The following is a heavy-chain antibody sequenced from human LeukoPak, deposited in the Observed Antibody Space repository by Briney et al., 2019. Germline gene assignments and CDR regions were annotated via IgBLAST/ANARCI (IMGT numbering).Heavy chain of an antibody. CDR3: AREVGGYRYGYRPTELYWYFDL. D-gene: IGHD5-18*01. CDR1: GDSITSGHY. V-gene: IGHV4-38-2*02. CDR2: IYHSGTS. Sequence: SETLSLTCTVSGDSITSGHYWGWIRQPPGKGLQWIGIIYHSGTSYYNPSLKSRVTISVDTAKNQFSLKLTSLTAADTAVYYCAREVGGYRYGYRPTELYWYFDLWGRGTLVTVSS. J-gene: IGHJ2*01.